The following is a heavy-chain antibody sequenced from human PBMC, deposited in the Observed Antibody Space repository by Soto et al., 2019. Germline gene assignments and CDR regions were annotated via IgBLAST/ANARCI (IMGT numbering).Heavy chain of an antibody. Sequence: ASVKVSCKASGYTFTSYGISWVRQAPGQGLEWMGWISAYNGNTNYAQKLQGRVTMTTDTSTSTAYKELRSLRSDDTAVYYCAKDMVFRGVIIIGPQNAFDIWGKGTMVT. CDR2: ISAYNGNT. J-gene: IGHJ3*02. CDR3: AKDMVFRGVIIIGPQNAFDI. D-gene: IGHD3-10*01. V-gene: IGHV1-18*01. CDR1: GYTFTSYG.